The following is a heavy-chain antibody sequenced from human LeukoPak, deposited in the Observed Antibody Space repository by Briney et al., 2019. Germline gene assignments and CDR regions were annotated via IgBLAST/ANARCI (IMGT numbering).Heavy chain of an antibody. Sequence: GGSLQLSCAASGFTFSSYSMNWVRQAPGKGVEWVSSIISSISYIYYADSVKGRFTISRDNPKNSLYLQMNSLRAEDTAVYYCARDQPLPGGGVDYWGQGTLVTVSS. CDR1: GFTFSSYS. CDR3: ARDQPLPGGGVDY. D-gene: IGHD3-10*01. J-gene: IGHJ4*02. CDR2: IISSISYI. V-gene: IGHV3-21*01.